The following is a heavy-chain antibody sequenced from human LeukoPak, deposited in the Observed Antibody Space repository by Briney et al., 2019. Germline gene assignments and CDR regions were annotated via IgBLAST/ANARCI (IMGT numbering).Heavy chain of an antibody. V-gene: IGHV4-38-2*02. D-gene: IGHD2-8*01. CDR1: GYSISSGYY. Sequence: SETLSLTCTVSGYSISSGYYWGWIRQPPGKGLEWIGSIYHSGSTYYNPSLKSRVTISVDTSKNQFSLKLSSVTAADTAVYYCARTKRGAFDIWGQGTMVTVSS. CDR3: ARTKRGAFDI. CDR2: IYHSGST. J-gene: IGHJ3*02.